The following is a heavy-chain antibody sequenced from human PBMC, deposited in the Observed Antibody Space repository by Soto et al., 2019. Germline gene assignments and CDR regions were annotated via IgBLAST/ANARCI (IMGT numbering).Heavy chain of an antibody. Sequence: RSQTLSLTCANSGDSVSSNSAAWNWIRQSPSRGLEWLGRTYYRSKWYNDYAVSVKSRITINPDTSKNQFSLQLNSVTPEDTAVYYCARGGGWPRIFDYWGQGTLVTVSS. CDR2: TYYRSKWYN. V-gene: IGHV6-1*01. J-gene: IGHJ4*02. CDR3: ARGGGWPRIFDY. D-gene: IGHD6-19*01. CDR1: GDSVSSNSAA.